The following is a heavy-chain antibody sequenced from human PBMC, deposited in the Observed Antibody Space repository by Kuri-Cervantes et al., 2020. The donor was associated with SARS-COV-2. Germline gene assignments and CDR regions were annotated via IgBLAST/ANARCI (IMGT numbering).Heavy chain of an antibody. CDR2: IIPMFGTA. CDR3: SWNSWQHYYDSSGYYPTNDAFDI. D-gene: IGHD3-22*01. V-gene: IGHV1-69*13. Sequence: VKVSCKASGGTFSSYALSWVRQAPGQGLEWIGGIIPMFGTANYAQKLQGRVTITADESASTAYMELSSLRAEDTAVYYCSWNSWQHYYDSSGYYPTNDAFDIWGQGTMVTVSS. J-gene: IGHJ3*02. CDR1: GGTFSSYA.